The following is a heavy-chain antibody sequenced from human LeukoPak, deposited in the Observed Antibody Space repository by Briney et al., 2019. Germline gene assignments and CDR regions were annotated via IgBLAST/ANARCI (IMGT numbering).Heavy chain of an antibody. Sequence: PSETVSLTCAVYGGSFSGYYWSWIRQPPGKGLEWIGEINHSGSTNYNPSLKSRVTISVDTSKNQFSLKLSSVTAADTAVYYCARHVGGAWITMVRDYYYMDVWGKGTTVTVSS. CDR3: ARHVGGAWITMVRDYYYMDV. D-gene: IGHD3-10*01. J-gene: IGHJ6*03. V-gene: IGHV4-34*01. CDR2: INHSGST. CDR1: GGSFSGYY.